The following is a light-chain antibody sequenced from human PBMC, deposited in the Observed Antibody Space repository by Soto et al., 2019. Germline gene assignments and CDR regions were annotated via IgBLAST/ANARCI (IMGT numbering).Light chain of an antibody. CDR2: DVS. CDR1: SSDVGGYNY. Sequence: QSALTQPASVSGSPGQSITISCTGTSSDVGGYNYVSWYQQHPGKAPKLMIYDVSNRPSGVSNRFSGSKSGYTASLTISGLQAEDEADYYCSSYTSSSTGVVFGGGTQLTVL. V-gene: IGLV2-14*01. J-gene: IGLJ2*01. CDR3: SSYTSSSTGVV.